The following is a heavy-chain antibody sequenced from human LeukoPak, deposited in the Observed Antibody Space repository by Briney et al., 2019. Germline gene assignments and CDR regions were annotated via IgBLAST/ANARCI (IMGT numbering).Heavy chain of an antibody. D-gene: IGHD4-17*01. CDR1: GGSISSGGYS. V-gene: IGHV4-30-2*01. J-gene: IGHJ4*02. CDR2: IYHSGST. CDR3: ARAVNGRGDSGTYSDY. Sequence: PSETLSLTCAVSGGSISSGGYSWSWIRQPPGKGLEWIGYIYHSGSTYYNPSLKSRVTISVDRSKNQFSLKLSSVTAADTAVYYCARAVNGRGDSGTYSDYWGQGTLVTVSS.